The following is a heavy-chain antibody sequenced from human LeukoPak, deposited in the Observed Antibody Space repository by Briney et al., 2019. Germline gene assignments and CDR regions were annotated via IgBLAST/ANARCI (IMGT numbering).Heavy chain of an antibody. Sequence: GGSLRLSCAASRFTFSSYSMNWVRQAPGQGLGWVSFIYSDNTHYSDSVTGRFTISRDNSKNTLYLQMNSLRAEDTAVYYCARRAGAYSHPYDYWGQGTLVTVSS. CDR3: ARRAGAYSHPYDY. CDR2: IYSDNT. J-gene: IGHJ4*02. D-gene: IGHD4/OR15-4a*01. CDR1: RFTFSSYS. V-gene: IGHV3-53*01.